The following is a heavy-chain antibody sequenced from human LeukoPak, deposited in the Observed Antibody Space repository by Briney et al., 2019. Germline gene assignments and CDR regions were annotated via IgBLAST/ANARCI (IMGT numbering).Heavy chain of an antibody. V-gene: IGHV1-24*01. CDR3: ATEWFGDPSTRPFDY. Sequence: ASVKVSCRVSGYTLTELSMHWVRQAPGKGLEWMGGFDPEDGEAIYAQKFQGRVTMTEDTSTDTAYMELSSLRSEDTAVYYCATEWFGDPSTRPFDYWGQGTLVTVSS. CDR1: GYTLTELS. CDR2: FDPEDGEA. D-gene: IGHD3-10*01. J-gene: IGHJ4*02.